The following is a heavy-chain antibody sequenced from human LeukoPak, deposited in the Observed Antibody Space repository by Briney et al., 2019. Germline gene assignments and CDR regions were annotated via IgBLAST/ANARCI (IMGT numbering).Heavy chain of an antibody. J-gene: IGHJ4*02. D-gene: IGHD3-22*01. CDR2: IYSGGST. CDR1: GLTFSSYA. CDR3: ARVRDSSGYKFDY. Sequence: GGSLRLSCAASGLTFSSYAMSWVRQAPGKGLEWVSVIYSGGSTYYADSVKGRFTISRDNSKNTLYLQMNSLRAEDTAVYYCARVRDSSGYKFDYWGQGTLVTVSS. V-gene: IGHV3-53*01.